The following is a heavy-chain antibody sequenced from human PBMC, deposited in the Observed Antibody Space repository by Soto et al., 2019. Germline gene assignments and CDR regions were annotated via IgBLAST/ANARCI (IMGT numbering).Heavy chain of an antibody. V-gene: IGHV1-18*01. J-gene: IGHJ4*02. Sequence: QVQLVQSGAEVKKPGASVKVSCKASGYTFTSYGISWVRQAPGQGLEWMGWINPYNGNTNYAQKLQGRVTMTTDTSTKSAYMGLRSVRSDDTAVYYCARDWCGIDYWGQGTLVTVSS. CDR2: INPYNGNT. D-gene: IGHD1-26*01. CDR1: GYTFTSYG. CDR3: ARDWCGIDY.